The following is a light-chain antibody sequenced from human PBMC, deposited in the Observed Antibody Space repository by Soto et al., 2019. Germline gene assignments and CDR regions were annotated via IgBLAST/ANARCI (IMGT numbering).Light chain of an antibody. V-gene: IGLV2-14*01. J-gene: IGLJ1*01. CDR2: DVS. CDR1: SSVVGRYNY. Sequence: QSVLAQPASVSGSPGQSIAISCTGTSSVVGRYNYVSWFQQHPGKAPKLMIYDVSNRPSGVSDRFSGSKSGNTASLTISGLQAEDEADYYCSSYTSSNTFVSGTGTKVTVL. CDR3: SSYTSSNTFV.